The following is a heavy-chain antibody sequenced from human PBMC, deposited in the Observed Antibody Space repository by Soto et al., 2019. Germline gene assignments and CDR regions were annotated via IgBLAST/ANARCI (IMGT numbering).Heavy chain of an antibody. J-gene: IGHJ4*02. D-gene: IGHD3-22*01. V-gene: IGHV4-39*01. CDR3: ASQDYSYDSSGYYYAFEH. CDR1: GGSISSSSYY. CDR2: IYYSGST. Sequence: SETLSLTCTVSGGSISSSSYYWGWIRQPPGKGLEWIGSIYYSGSTYYHPSLKSRVTICVDTSKNQFFLKLSYVPAAETAVYYCASQDYSYDSSGYYYAFEHWGQGILVTVCS.